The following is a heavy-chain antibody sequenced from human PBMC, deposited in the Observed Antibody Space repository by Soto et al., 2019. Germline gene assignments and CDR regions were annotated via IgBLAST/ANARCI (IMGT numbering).Heavy chain of an antibody. V-gene: IGHV1-69*13. CDR3: ARAGYYYDSSHMGADYYYYYGMDV. Sequence: SVKVSCKASGGTFSSYAISWVRQAPRQGLEWMGGIIPIFGTANYAQKFQGRVTITADESTSTAYMELSSLRSEDTAVYYCARAGYYYDSSHMGADYYYYYGMDVWGQGTTVTVSS. D-gene: IGHD3-22*01. J-gene: IGHJ6*02. CDR1: GGTFSSYA. CDR2: IIPIFGTA.